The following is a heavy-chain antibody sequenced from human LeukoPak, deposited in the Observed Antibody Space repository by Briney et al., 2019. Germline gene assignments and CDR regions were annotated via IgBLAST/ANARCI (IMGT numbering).Heavy chain of an antibody. CDR3: ARDPPYYYDSSGYAENAFDI. Sequence: ASVKVSCKASGYTFTSYGISWVRQAPGQGLEWMGWISAYNGNTNYAQKLQGRVTMTTDTSTSTAYMELRSLRSDDTAVYYCARDPPYYYDSSGYAENAFDIWGQGTMVTVSS. J-gene: IGHJ3*02. CDR1: GYTFTSYG. CDR2: ISAYNGNT. D-gene: IGHD3-22*01. V-gene: IGHV1-18*01.